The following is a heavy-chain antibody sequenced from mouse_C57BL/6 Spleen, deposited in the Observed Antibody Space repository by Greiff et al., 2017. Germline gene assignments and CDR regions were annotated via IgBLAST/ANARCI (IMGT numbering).Heavy chain of an antibody. D-gene: IGHD2-1*01. CDR3: ARRGNSRDYFDY. Sequence: QVQLQQPGAELVRPGTSVKLSCKASGYTFTSYWMHWVKQRPGQGLEWIGVIDPSDSYTNYNQKFKGKATLTVDTSSSTAYMQLSSLTSEDSAVYYCARRGNSRDYFDYWGQGTTLTVSS. CDR1: GYTFTSYW. CDR2: IDPSDSYT. V-gene: IGHV1-59*01. J-gene: IGHJ2*01.